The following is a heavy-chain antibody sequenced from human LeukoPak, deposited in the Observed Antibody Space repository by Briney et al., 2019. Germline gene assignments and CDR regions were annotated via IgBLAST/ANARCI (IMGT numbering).Heavy chain of an antibody. V-gene: IGHV4-34*01. CDR2: INHSGST. D-gene: IGHD5-18*01. CDR3: ARGGIQLWLRTAPLDF. J-gene: IGHJ4*02. Sequence: SETLSLTCAVYGGSFSGYYWSWIRQPPGKGLEWIGEINHSGSTNYNPSLKSRVTISMDTSKNQFSLQLSSVTAADTAVYYCARGGIQLWLRTAPLDFWGQGTIVTVSS. CDR1: GGSFSGYY.